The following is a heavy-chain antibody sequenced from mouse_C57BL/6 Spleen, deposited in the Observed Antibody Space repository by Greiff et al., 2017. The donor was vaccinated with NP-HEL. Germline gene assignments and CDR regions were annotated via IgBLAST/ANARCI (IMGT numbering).Heavy chain of an antibody. D-gene: IGHD1-1*01. CDR2: IYPGSGST. Sequence: QVQLQQSGAELVKPGASVKMSCKASGYTFTSYWITWVKQRPGQGLEWIGDIYPGSGSTNYNEKFKSKATLTVDTSSSTAYMQLSSLTSEDSAVYYCAREWYYGSTPAWFAYWGQGTLVTVSA. CDR3: AREWYYGSTPAWFAY. V-gene: IGHV1-55*01. J-gene: IGHJ3*01. CDR1: GYTFTSYW.